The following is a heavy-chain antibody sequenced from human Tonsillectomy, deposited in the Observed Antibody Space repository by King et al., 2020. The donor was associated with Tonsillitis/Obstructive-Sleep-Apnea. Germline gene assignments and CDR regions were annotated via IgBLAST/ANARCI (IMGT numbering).Heavy chain of an antibody. J-gene: IGHJ5*02. V-gene: IGHV4-34*01. Sequence: VQLQQWGAGLLKPSETLSLTCAVYGGSFSGYYWSWIRQPPGKGLEWIGEINHSGSTNYNPSLKSRVTISVDTSKNQFSLKLSSVTAADTAVYYCARGPHLYYDFWSGYWSFDPWGQGTLVTVSS. CDR2: INHSGST. CDR1: GGSFSGYY. D-gene: IGHD3-3*01. CDR3: ARGPHLYYDFWSGYWSFDP.